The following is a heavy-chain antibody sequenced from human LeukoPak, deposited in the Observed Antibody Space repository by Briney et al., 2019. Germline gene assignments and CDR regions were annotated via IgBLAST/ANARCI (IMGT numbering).Heavy chain of an antibody. Sequence: SETLSLTCTVSGYSISSGYYWGWIRQPPGKGLEWIGSIYHSGSTYYNPSLKSRVTISVDTSKNQFSLKLSSVTAADTAVYYCARIPTVVVVTAMYYFDYWGQGTLVTVSS. CDR1: GYSISSGYY. J-gene: IGHJ4*02. V-gene: IGHV4-38-2*02. CDR3: ARIPTVVVVTAMYYFDY. D-gene: IGHD2-15*01. CDR2: IYHSGST.